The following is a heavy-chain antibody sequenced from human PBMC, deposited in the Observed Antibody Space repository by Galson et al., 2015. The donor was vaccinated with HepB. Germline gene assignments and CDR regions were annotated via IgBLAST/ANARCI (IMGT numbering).Heavy chain of an antibody. CDR3: ATSGDYESHYYYYGMDV. V-gene: IGHV1-24*01. J-gene: IGHJ6*02. CDR1: GYTLTELS. Sequence: SVKVSCKVSGYTLTELSMHWVRQAPGKGLEWMGGFDPEDGETIYAQKFQGRVTMTEDTSTDTAYMELSSLRSGDTAVYYCATSGDYESHYYYYGMDVWGQGTTVTVSS. D-gene: IGHD2-21*02. CDR2: FDPEDGET.